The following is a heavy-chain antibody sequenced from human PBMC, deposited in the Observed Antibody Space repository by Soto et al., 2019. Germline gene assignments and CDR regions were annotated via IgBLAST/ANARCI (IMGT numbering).Heavy chain of an antibody. J-gene: IGHJ6*04. CDR1: SDSISRSHW. CDR2: IYYSGSV. CDR3: GGGAFVTHYSYYSWGV. D-gene: IGHD2-21*02. Sequence: SETLSLTCAVSSDSISRSHWLTWVRQSPGKGLEWLGDIYYSGSVYYNPSLRSRISISMDKSNNQCSLNLSSVTAADTAVYYCGGGAFVTHYSYYSWGVWGKGTRGTVSS. V-gene: IGHV4-4*02.